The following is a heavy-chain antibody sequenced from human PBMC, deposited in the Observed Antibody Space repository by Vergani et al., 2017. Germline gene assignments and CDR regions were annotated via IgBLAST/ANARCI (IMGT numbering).Heavy chain of an antibody. V-gene: IGHV4-59*01. D-gene: IGHD3-10*01. CDR1: GGSISSYY. Sequence: QVQLQESGPGLVKPSETLSLTCTVSGGSISSYYWNWIRQPPGKGLEWIGYIYYSGSTNYNPSLKSRVTISVDTSKNQFSLKLSSVTAADTAVYYCARVRGGELDVWGQGTTVTVSS. CDR3: ARVRGGELDV. CDR2: IYYSGST. J-gene: IGHJ6*02.